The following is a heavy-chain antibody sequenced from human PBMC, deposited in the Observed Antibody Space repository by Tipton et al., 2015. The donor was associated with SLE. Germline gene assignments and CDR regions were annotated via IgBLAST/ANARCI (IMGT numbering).Heavy chain of an antibody. V-gene: IGHV4-38-2*02. CDR1: GYSISSGYY. CDR2: IYHSGST. J-gene: IGHJ3*02. D-gene: IGHD2-21*01. Sequence: TLSLTCTVSGYSISSGYYWGWIRQPPGKGLAWIGRIYHSGSTYYNPPLKSRVTISVDPSKNQFSLKLTSVTAADTGLYYCARDLREGEFDIWGQGTMVTVSS. CDR3: ARDLREGEFDI.